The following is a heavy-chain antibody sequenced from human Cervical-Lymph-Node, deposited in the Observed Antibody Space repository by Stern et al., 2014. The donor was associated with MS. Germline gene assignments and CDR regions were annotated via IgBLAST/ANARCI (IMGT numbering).Heavy chain of an antibody. CDR3: ARDTSSPERSDW. CDR2: ITNVGST. CDR1: GFTVSRDY. V-gene: IGHV3-53*01. Sequence: DVQLVESGGGVIQPGGSLRLSCTASGFTVSRDYMTWVRQAPGKGLEWVSLITNVGSTFYTDSVKGRFTISRDDSKNTVYLHMTSLRAKDTAMYYCARDTSSPERSDWWGQGTLVTVSS. D-gene: IGHD1-1*01. J-gene: IGHJ4*02.